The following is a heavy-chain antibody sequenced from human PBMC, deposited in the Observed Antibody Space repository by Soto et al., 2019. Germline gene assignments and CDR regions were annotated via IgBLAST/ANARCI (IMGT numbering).Heavy chain of an antibody. CDR2: INAGNGNT. V-gene: IGHV1-3*01. Sequence: QVQLVQSGAEVKKPGASVKVSCKASGYTFTSYAIHWVRQAPGQRLEWMGWINAGNGNTKDSQKVKGRGPITRNTPASTASTQLSSLTSEATAVYYCARGTPAVFDYWGQETLVTVSS. CDR3: ARGTPAVFDY. CDR1: GYTFTSYA. J-gene: IGHJ4*02.